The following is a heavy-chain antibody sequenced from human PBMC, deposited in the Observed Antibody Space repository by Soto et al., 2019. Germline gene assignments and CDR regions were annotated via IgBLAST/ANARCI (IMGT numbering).Heavy chain of an antibody. Sequence: PSETLSLTCTVSGGSISSYYWSWIRQPPGKGLEWIGYIYYSGSTNYNPSLKSRVTISVDTSKNQFSLKLSSVTAADTAVYYCARAVQTYYYGSGSPGYFDYWGQGTLVTVYS. CDR1: GGSISSYY. CDR2: IYYSGST. CDR3: ARAVQTYYYGSGSPGYFDY. V-gene: IGHV4-59*01. J-gene: IGHJ4*02. D-gene: IGHD3-10*01.